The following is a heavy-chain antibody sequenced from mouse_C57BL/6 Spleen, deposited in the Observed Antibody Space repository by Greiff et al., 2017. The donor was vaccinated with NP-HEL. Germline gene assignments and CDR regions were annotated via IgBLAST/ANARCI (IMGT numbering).Heavy chain of an antibody. J-gene: IGHJ4*01. V-gene: IGHV1-19*01. Sequence: VQLKQSGPVLVKPGASVKMSCKASGYTFTDYYMNWVKQSHGKSLEWIGVINPYNGGTSYNQKFKGKATLTVDKSSSTAYMELNSLTSEDSAVYYCAREGPNAMDYRGQGTSVTVSS. CDR3: AREGPNAMDY. CDR1: GYTFTDYY. D-gene: IGHD3-3*01. CDR2: INPYNGGT.